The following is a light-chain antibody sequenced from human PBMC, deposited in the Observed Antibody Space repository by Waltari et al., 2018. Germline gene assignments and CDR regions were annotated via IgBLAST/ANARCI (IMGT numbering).Light chain of an antibody. CDR2: GAS. V-gene: IGKV3-20*01. J-gene: IGKJ1*01. Sequence: EIALTQSPGTLSLSPGERPTLSCRASQSVSSSDLAWYQQKPGQAPRLLIYGASSRATDIPDRFSGSGSGTDFTLTISRLEPEEFAVYACQQYGSSRTFGQGTKVEIK. CDR1: QSVSSSD. CDR3: QQYGSSRT.